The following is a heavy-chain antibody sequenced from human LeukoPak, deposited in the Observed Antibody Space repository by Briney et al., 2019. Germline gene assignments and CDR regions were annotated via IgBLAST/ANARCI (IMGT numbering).Heavy chain of an antibody. D-gene: IGHD6-19*01. CDR2: ISYDGINT. CDR1: GFTFDDYA. Sequence: PGGSLRLSCAASGFTFDDYAMHWVRQAPGKGLDWVSIISYDGINTYHAGSVKGRFSISRDNSKNTLYLQMDSLRDEDTAVYYCARDRGLAMPGSYLDYWGQGILVTVSS. CDR3: ARDRGLAMPGSYLDY. V-gene: IGHV3-30-3*01. J-gene: IGHJ4*02.